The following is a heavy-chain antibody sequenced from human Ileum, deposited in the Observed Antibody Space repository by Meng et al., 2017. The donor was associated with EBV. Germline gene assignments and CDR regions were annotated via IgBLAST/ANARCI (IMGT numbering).Heavy chain of an antibody. CDR2: IYHSGST. V-gene: IGHV4-4*03. CDR1: GCSNSSSNW. D-gene: IGHD6-19*01. Sequence: VERRGWGPGVVRSPGTLSLTCAVSGCSNSSSNWWSWVRKPTGKGLEWIGEIYHSGSTNYNPSLKSRVTISVDKSKNQFSLNLSSVTAADTAVYYCARVGQWLPIDYWGQGTLVTVSS. J-gene: IGHJ4*02. CDR3: ARVGQWLPIDY.